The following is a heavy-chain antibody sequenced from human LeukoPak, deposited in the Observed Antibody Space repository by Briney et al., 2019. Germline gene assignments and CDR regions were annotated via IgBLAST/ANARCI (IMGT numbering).Heavy chain of an antibody. CDR3: ASSPDTYYFDY. D-gene: IGHD5-18*01. J-gene: IGHJ4*02. CDR2: ISAYNGNT. CDR1: SYTFSTYG. Sequence: ASVKVSCKASSYTFSTYGISWVRQAPGQGLEWMGWISAYNGNTNYAQKLQGRVTMTTDTSTSTAYMELRSLRSDDTAVYYCASSPDTYYFDYWGQGTLVTVSS. V-gene: IGHV1-18*01.